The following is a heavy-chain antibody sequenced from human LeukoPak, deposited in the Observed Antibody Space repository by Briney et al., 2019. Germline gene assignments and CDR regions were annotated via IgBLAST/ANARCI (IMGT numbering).Heavy chain of an antibody. D-gene: IGHD3-3*01. J-gene: IGHJ6*02. Sequence: GGSLRLSCTASGFTFGDYAMSWFRQAPGKGLEWVGFIRSKAYGGTTEYAASVKGRFTILRDDSKSIAYLQMNSLKTEDTAVYYCTRASSSYDFWSGYYNYYYYGMDVWGQGTTVTVSS. CDR3: TRASSSYDFWSGYYNYYYYGMDV. V-gene: IGHV3-49*03. CDR1: GFTFGDYA. CDR2: IRSKAYGGTT.